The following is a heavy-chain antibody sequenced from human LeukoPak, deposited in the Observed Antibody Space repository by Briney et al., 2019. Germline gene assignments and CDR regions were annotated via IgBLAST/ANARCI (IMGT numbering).Heavy chain of an antibody. CDR1: GYTLTELS. J-gene: IGHJ4*02. D-gene: IGHD6-6*01. Sequence: GASVKVSCKVSGYTLTELSMHWVRQAPGKGLEWMGGFDPEDGETIYAQKFQGRVTMTEDTSTDTAYMELSSLRSEDTAVYYCATVPTGSSSLLLGYWGQGTLVTVSS. CDR3: ATVPTGSSSLLLGY. CDR2: FDPEDGET. V-gene: IGHV1-24*01.